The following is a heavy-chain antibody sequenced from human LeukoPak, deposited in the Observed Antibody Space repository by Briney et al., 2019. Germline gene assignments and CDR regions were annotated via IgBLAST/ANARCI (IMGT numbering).Heavy chain of an antibody. CDR2: IIPILGIA. D-gene: IGHD2-2*01. CDR1: GGTFSSYA. Sequence: GASVKVSCKASGGTFSSYAISWVRQAPGQGLEWMGRIIPILGIASYAQKFQGRVTITADKSTSTAYMELSSLRSEDTAVYYRASPIVVVPAAMPADYYYGMDVWGQGTTVTVSS. J-gene: IGHJ6*02. V-gene: IGHV1-69*04. CDR3: ASPIVVVPAAMPADYYYGMDV.